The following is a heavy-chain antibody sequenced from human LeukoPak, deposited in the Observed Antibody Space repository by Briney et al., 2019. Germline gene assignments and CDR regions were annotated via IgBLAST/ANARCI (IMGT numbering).Heavy chain of an antibody. Sequence: GGSLRLPCAASGFTFSNYAMSWVRQAPGKGLEWVSAITGSGGNTYYADSVKGRFTISRDNSKNTVFLQMNSLRAEDTAVYYCAKDAPMRPFGPWGQGTLVTVSS. CDR3: AKDAPMRPFGP. V-gene: IGHV3-23*01. CDR2: ITGSGGNT. CDR1: GFTFSNYA. D-gene: IGHD6-25*01. J-gene: IGHJ5*02.